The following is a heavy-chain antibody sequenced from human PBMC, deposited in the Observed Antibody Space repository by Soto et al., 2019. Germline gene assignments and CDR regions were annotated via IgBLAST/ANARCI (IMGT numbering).Heavy chain of an antibody. CDR1: GGSISSYY. V-gene: IGHV4-59*08. D-gene: IGHD3-3*01. J-gene: IGHJ5*02. CDR3: ASARFLEWFGWFDP. CDR2: IYYSGST. Sequence: SETLSLTYTVSGGSISSYYWSWIRQPPGKGLEWIGYIYYSGSTNYNPSLKSRVTISVDTSKNQFSLKLSSVTAADTAVYYCASARFLEWFGWFDPWGQGTLVTVSS.